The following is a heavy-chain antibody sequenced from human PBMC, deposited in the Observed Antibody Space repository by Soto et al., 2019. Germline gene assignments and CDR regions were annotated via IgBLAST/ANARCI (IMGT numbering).Heavy chain of an antibody. CDR3: ARDPRIGWRWSDP. J-gene: IGHJ5*02. D-gene: IGHD1-26*01. CDR1: GFTFSNYW. Sequence: GGSLRLSCVGSGFTFSNYWMHWVRQAPGKGLMWVSRINSDGSGTSYADSVKGRFTISRDNAKNTLYLQMNSLRAEDTAVYYCARDPRIGWRWSDPWGQGTQVTVSS. CDR2: INSDGSGT. V-gene: IGHV3-74*01.